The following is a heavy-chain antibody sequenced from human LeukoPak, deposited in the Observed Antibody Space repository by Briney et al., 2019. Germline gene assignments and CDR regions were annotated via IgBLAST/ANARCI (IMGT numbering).Heavy chain of an antibody. CDR3: ANGNREQLWFGGIDY. CDR2: ISGSGGST. CDR1: GFTFSDYY. D-gene: IGHD5-18*01. V-gene: IGHV3-23*01. J-gene: IGHJ4*02. Sequence: GGSLRLSCAASGFTFSDYYMSWVRQAPGKGLEWVSAISGSGGSTYYADSVKGRFTISRDNSKNTLYLQMNSLRAEDTAVYYCANGNREQLWFGGIDYWGQGTLVTVSS.